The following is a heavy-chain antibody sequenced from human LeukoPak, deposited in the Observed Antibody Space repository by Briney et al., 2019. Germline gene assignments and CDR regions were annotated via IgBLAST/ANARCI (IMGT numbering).Heavy chain of an antibody. Sequence: ASVTVSCKASGYTXTGYYMHWVRQAPGQGLEWMGWINPNSGGTNYAQKFQGRVTMTRDTSISTAYMELSRLRSDDTAVYFCARDLPGFTIYDYVWGSYRPFDYWGQGTLVTVSS. CDR1: GYTXTGYY. J-gene: IGHJ4*02. CDR3: ARDLPGFTIYDYVWGSYRPFDY. CDR2: INPNSGGT. D-gene: IGHD3-16*02. V-gene: IGHV1-2*02.